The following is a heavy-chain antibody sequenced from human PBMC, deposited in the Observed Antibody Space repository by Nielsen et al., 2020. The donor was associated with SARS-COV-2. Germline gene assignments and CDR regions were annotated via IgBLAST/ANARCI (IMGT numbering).Heavy chain of an antibody. CDR2: IYYSGST. CDR3: ASGIAARPSGYYGMDV. J-gene: IGHJ6*02. V-gene: IGHV4-59*08. Sequence: SETLSLTCAVYGGSFSGYYWSWIRQPPGKGLEWIGYIYYSGSTNYNPSLKSRVTISVDTSKNQFSLKLSSVTAADTAVYYCASGIAARPSGYYGMDVWGQGTTVTVSS. D-gene: IGHD6-6*01. CDR1: GGSFSGYY.